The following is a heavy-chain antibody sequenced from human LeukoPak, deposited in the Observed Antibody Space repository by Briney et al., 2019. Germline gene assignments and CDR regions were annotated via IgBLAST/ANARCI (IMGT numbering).Heavy chain of an antibody. J-gene: IGHJ4*02. CDR1: GFTFSSYA. CDR2: ISGSGAST. Sequence: GGSLRLSCAASGFTFSSYAMSWVRQAPGKGLEWVSTISGSGASTYYADSVKGRFTISRDNSKNTLHLQMNSLRAEDTAVYYCATEMTTVTTTVDYWGQGTLVTVSS. V-gene: IGHV3-23*01. D-gene: IGHD4-17*01. CDR3: ATEMTTVTTTVDY.